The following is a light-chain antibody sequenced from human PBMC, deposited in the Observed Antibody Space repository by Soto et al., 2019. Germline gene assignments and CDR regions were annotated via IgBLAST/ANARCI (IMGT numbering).Light chain of an antibody. CDR2: RNT. V-gene: IGLV1-47*01. J-gene: IGLJ3*02. Sequence: QSAVAQPPSASGTPGQRVTISCSGGSSNVEGNYVFWYQQLPGAAPKLLIYRNTQRPSGVPDRFSGSKSGTSASLAISGLRSEDEADYYCAAWDDSLSGWVFGGGTKLTVL. CDR3: AAWDDSLSGWV. CDR1: SSNVEGNY.